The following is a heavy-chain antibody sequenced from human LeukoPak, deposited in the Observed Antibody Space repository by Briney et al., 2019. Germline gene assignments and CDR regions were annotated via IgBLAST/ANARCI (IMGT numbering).Heavy chain of an antibody. CDR1: GNSISSYY. Sequence: SETLSLTCTVSGNSISSYYWSWIRQPAGKGLEWIGRIYTSGSTNYNPSLKSRVTMSVDMSKNQFSLNLSSVTAADTAFYYCARETTGLARYFDYWGQGTLVTVSS. V-gene: IGHV4-4*07. CDR2: IYTSGST. D-gene: IGHD4-17*01. CDR3: ARETTGLARYFDY. J-gene: IGHJ4*02.